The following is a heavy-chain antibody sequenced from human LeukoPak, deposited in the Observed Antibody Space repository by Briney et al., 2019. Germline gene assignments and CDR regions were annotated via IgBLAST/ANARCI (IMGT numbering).Heavy chain of an antibody. J-gene: IGHJ5*02. D-gene: IGHD3-3*01. CDR3: ARDRDYDFWSGRDPNWFDP. Sequence: SVKVSCKASGGTFSSYTISWVRQTPGQGLAWMGRIIPILGIANYAQKFQGRVTITADKSTSTAYMELSSLRSEDTAVYYCARDRDYDFWSGRDPNWFDPWGQGTLVTVSS. V-gene: IGHV1-69*04. CDR2: IIPILGIA. CDR1: GGTFSSYT.